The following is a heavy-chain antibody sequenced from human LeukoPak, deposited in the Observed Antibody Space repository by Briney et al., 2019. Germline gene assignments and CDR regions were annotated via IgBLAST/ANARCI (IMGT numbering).Heavy chain of an antibody. D-gene: IGHD3-22*01. J-gene: IGHJ4*02. V-gene: IGHV1-18*01. CDR1: GGTFSSYA. CDR3: ARERRSGYDPNYFDY. Sequence: ASVKVSCKASGGTFSSYAISWVRQAPGQGLEWMGWISAYNGNTNYAQKLQGRVTMTTDTSTSTAYMELRSLRSDDTAVYYCARERRSGYDPNYFDYWGQGTLVTVSS. CDR2: ISAYNGNT.